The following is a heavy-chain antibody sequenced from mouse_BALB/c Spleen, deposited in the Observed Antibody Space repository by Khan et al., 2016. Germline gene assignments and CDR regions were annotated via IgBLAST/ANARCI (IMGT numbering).Heavy chain of an antibody. J-gene: IGHJ4*01. Sequence: EVQLQESGPGLVKPSQTVSLTCTVAGISITTGNYRWSWIRQFPGNKLEWIGYIYYSGTITYNPSLTSRTTITRDTSKNQFFLEMNSLTAEDTATYYCARVYGNFDGTYAMDYWGQGTSVTVSS. V-gene: IGHV3-5*02. CDR2: IYYSGTI. CDR3: ARVYGNFDGTYAMDY. CDR1: GISITTGNYR. D-gene: IGHD2-1*01.